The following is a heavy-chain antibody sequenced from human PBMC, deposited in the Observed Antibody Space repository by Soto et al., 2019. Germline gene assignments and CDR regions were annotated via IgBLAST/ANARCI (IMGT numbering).Heavy chain of an antibody. CDR2: IGTAGDP. J-gene: IGHJ2*01. V-gene: IGHV3-13*05. D-gene: IGHD3-22*01. Sequence: EVQLVESGGGLVQPGGSLRLSCAASGFTFSSYDMHWVRQATGKGLEWVSAIGTAGDPYYPGSVKGRFTISRENAKNSLYLQMNSLRAGDTAVYYCARGGYYDSSGYRSSYWYFDLWGRGTLVNVST. CDR3: ARGGYYDSSGYRSSYWYFDL. CDR1: GFTFSSYD.